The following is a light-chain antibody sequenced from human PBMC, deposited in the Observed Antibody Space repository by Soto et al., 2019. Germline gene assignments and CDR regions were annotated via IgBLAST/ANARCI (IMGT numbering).Light chain of an antibody. Sequence: QSAPTQPASVSGSPGQSITISCTGTSSDVGGYNYVSWYQQHPGKAPKLMIYDVSNRPSGVSNRFSGSKSGNTASLTISGLQAEDEDDYYCSSYTSSSTLVVFGGGTKLTVL. V-gene: IGLV2-14*01. CDR1: SSDVGGYNY. CDR3: SSYTSSSTLVV. CDR2: DVS. J-gene: IGLJ2*01.